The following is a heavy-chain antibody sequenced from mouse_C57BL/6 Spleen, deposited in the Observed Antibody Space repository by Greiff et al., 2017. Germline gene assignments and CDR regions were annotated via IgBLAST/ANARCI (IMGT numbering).Heavy chain of an antibody. CDR3: ARHEEPSEDYDRGYAIDE. V-gene: IGHV1-62-2*01. J-gene: IGHJ4*01. Sequence: VQLQQSGAELVKPGASVKLSCKASGYTFTEYTIHWVKQRSGQGLEWIGWFYPGSGSIKYNEKFKDKATLTADKSSSTVYMELSRLTSEDAAVYFCARHEEPSEDYDRGYAIDEWVQGTSVTVSS. CDR1: GYTFTEYT. CDR2: FYPGSGSI. D-gene: IGHD2-4*01.